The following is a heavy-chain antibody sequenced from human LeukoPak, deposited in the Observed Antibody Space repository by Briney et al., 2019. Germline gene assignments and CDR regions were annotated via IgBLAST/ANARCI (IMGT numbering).Heavy chain of an antibody. J-gene: IGHJ4*02. CDR2: IGGGGDA. Sequence: GGSLRLSFAGSGFTFSTFAMRWVRQAPGKGLDWVSSIGGGGDAHYAVTAKGRFTIYRDNAQNTLSLQMNNLRSEDTAIYYCSRGAGGGPDDYWGQGILVTVSS. V-gene: IGHV3-23*01. CDR1: GFTFSTFA. D-gene: IGHD4-23*01. CDR3: SRGAGGGPDDY.